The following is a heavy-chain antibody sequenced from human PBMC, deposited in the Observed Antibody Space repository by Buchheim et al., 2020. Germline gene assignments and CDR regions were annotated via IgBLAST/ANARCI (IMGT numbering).Heavy chain of an antibody. CDR3: ARHRLIRYCSGGSCYSGGHYYYYGMDV. D-gene: IGHD2-15*01. Sequence: QLQLQESGPGLVKPSETLSLTCTVSGGSISSSSYYWGWIRQPPGKGLEWIGSIYYSGSTSYNPSLKSRVTISVDTSKNQFSLKLSSVTAADTAVYYCARHRLIRYCSGGSCYSGGHYYYYGMDVWGQGTT. CDR2: IYYSGST. V-gene: IGHV4-39*01. J-gene: IGHJ6*02. CDR1: GGSISSSSYY.